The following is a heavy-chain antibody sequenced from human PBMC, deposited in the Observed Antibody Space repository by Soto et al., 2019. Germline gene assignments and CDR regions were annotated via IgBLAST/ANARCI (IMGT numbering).Heavy chain of an antibody. J-gene: IGHJ4*02. V-gene: IGHV3-23*01. CDR2: VSASGGRT. D-gene: IGHD3-22*01. CDR1: GFTFSAYA. CDR3: ARDHLHYYDSSGVPFHY. Sequence: VGSLRLSCAASGFTFSAYAMSWVRQAPGKGLEWVSAVSASGGRTYYADSVKGRFTISRDNSKNTLYLQMNSLRAEDTAVYYCARDHLHYYDSSGVPFHYWGQGTLVTVSS.